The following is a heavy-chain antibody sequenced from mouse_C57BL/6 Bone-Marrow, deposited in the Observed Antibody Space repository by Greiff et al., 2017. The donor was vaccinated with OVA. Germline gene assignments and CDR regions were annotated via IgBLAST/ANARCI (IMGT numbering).Heavy chain of an antibody. V-gene: IGHV5-4*01. CDR2: ISDGGSYT. CDR1: GFTFSSYA. D-gene: IGHD1-1*01. J-gene: IGHJ1*03. Sequence: EVNVVESGGGLVKPGGSLKLSCAASGFTFSSYAMSWVRQTPEKRLEWVATISDGGSYTYYPDNVKGRFTISRDNAKNNLYLQMSHLKSEDTAMYYCARDYYGSSYSTGYFDVWGTGTTVTVSS. CDR3: ARDYYGSSYSTGYFDV.